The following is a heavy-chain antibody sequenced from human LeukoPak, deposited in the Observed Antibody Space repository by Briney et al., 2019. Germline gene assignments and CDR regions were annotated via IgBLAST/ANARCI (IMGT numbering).Heavy chain of an antibody. V-gene: IGHV3-23*01. D-gene: IGHD1-20*01. J-gene: IGHJ4*02. CDR3: AKVAYNWISYGPFDY. Sequence: GGSLRLSCAASGFTFSTYAMTWVRRAPGQGLEWVSSISGSGSGTYYADSVKGRFTISRDNSKNTLYLQMNSLRAEDTAVYYCAKVAYNWISYGPFDYWGQGTLVTVSS. CDR2: ISGSGSGT. CDR1: GFTFSTYA.